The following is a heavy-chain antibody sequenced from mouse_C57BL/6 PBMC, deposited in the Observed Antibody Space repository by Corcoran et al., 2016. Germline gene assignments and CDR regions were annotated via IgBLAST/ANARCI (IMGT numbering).Heavy chain of an antibody. V-gene: IGHV9-3*01. CDR2: INTYSGVP. Sequence: QIQLVQSGPELKKPGETVKISCKASGYTFTTYGMSWVKQAPGKGLKWMGWINTYSGVPTYADDFKGRFAFSLETSASTAYLQINSLKNEDTATYFCARRYSNYDWYFDVWGTGTTVTVSS. CDR1: GYTFTTYG. D-gene: IGHD2-5*01. CDR3: ARRYSNYDWYFDV. J-gene: IGHJ1*03.